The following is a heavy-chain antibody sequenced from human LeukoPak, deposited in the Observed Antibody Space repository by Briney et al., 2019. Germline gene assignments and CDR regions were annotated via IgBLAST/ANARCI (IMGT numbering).Heavy chain of an antibody. CDR3: VRGVHTTMVGFDF. Sequence: EASVKVSCKASGYTFTYYGITLVRQAPGQGLEWMGWISTHNGNTNYAQNLQGRVTMTTDTSTGTAYMELRSLTSDDTAVYYCVRGVHTTMVGFDFWGQGTLVIVSS. CDR2: ISTHNGNT. V-gene: IGHV1-18*01. D-gene: IGHD5-18*01. J-gene: IGHJ4*02. CDR1: GYTFTYYG.